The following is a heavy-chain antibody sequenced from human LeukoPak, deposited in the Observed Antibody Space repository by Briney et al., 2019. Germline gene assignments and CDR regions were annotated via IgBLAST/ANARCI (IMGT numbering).Heavy chain of an antibody. V-gene: IGHV5-51*01. D-gene: IGHD3-10*01. CDR1: GYSFTSYW. Sequence: GESLKISCKGSGYSFTSYWIGWVRQMPGKGLEWMGIIYPGDSDTRYSPSFQGQVTISADKSISTAYLQWSSLKASDTAMYYCARHESCYYGSGSYQGEFDYWGQGTLVTVSS. J-gene: IGHJ4*02. CDR2: IYPGDSDT. CDR3: ARHESCYYGSGSYQGEFDY.